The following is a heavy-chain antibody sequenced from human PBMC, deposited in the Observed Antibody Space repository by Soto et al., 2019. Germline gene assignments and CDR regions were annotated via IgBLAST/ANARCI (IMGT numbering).Heavy chain of an antibody. J-gene: IGHJ6*02. CDR2: IYHSGIT. V-gene: IGHV4-30-2*01. CDR1: GGSSSSGGYT. Sequence: SETLSLTGAVSGGSSSSGGYTLHLIRQPPGKGLEWLGYIYHSGITYYSPSLQSRVTISVDLSKNQFSLKLSSVTAADTAVYYCARGTIFGVGYGMDVWGQGTTVTVSS. CDR3: ARGTIFGVGYGMDV. D-gene: IGHD3-3*01.